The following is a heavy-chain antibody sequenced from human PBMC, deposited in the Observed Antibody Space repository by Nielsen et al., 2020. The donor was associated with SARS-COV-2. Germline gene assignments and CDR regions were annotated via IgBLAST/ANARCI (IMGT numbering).Heavy chain of an antibody. CDR3: AKDRYYGSGSYSPGNYFDY. V-gene: IGHV3-23*01. D-gene: IGHD3-10*01. Sequence: VRQMPGKGLEWVSAISGSGGSTYYADSVKGRFTISRDNSKNTLYLQMNSLRAEDTAVYYCAKDRYYGSGSYSPGNYFDYWGQGTLVTVSS. CDR2: ISGSGGST. J-gene: IGHJ4*02.